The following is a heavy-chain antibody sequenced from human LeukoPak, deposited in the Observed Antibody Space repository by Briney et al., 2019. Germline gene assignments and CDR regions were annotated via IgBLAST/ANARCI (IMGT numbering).Heavy chain of an antibody. CDR2: INPSGGST. CDR1: GYTFTGYY. D-gene: IGHD3-3*01. Sequence: ASVKVSCKASGYTFTGYYMHWARQAPGQGLEWMGIINPSGGSTSYAQKFQGRVTMTRDTSTSTVYMELSSLRSEDTAVYYCARDENYDFWSGYYAPYNWFDPWGQGTLVTVSS. CDR3: ARDENYDFWSGYYAPYNWFDP. J-gene: IGHJ5*02. V-gene: IGHV1-46*01.